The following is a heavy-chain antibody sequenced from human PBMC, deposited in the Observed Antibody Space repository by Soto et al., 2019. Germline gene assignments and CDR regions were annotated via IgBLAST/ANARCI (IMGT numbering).Heavy chain of an antibody. CDR1: GGTFSTYA. D-gene: IGHD5-18*01. V-gene: IGHV1-69*12. CDR3: ASGIQLWLRRINNGYSG. J-gene: IGHJ4*02. CDR2: IIPMFGTA. Sequence: QVQLVQSGAEVKKPESSVKVSCKAPGGTFSTYAISWVRQAPGQGLEWMGGIIPMFGTANYAQRFQDRVTITAYESTNTVYMERSSLRSEDTAVYFCASGIQLWLRRINNGYSGWGQGTLVTVSS.